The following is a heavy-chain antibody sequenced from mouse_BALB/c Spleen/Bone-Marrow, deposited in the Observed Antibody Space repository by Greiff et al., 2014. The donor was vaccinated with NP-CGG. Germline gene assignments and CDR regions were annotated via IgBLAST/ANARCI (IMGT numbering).Heavy chain of an antibody. CDR2: INPNNGRT. Sequence: VQLQQSGAALVKPGASVNLSCRASGFTFTTYWIHWVKQRPGQGLEWIGEINPNNGRTNYNERFKTKATLTVDKSSSTAYMQLSSLTSEDSAVYYCARGRRAMAFWGQGTSVTVSS. V-gene: IGHV1S81*02. CDR1: GFTFTTYW. CDR3: ARGRRAMAF. J-gene: IGHJ4*01.